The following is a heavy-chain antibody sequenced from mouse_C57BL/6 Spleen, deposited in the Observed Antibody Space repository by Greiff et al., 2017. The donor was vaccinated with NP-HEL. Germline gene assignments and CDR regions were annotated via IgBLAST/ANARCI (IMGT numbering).Heavy chain of an antibody. V-gene: IGHV1-78*01. D-gene: IGHD2-1*01. CDR2: IYPRDGST. CDR1: GYTFTDHT. J-gene: IGHJ2*01. CDR3: ASTYGNYVEYFDY. Sequence: VQLQESDAELVKPGASVKISCKVSGYTFTDHTIHWMKQRPEQGLEWIGYIYPRDGSTKYNEKFKGKATLTADKSSSTAYMQLNSLTSEDSAVYFCASTYGNYVEYFDYWGQGTTLTVSS.